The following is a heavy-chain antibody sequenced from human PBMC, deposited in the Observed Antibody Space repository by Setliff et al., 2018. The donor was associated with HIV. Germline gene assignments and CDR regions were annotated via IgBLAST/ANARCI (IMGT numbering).Heavy chain of an antibody. Sequence: RASVKVSCKASGYTFTGHYMHWVRQAPGQGLEWMGWINPNNGASNYAQRFQGRVTMTRDTSISTAYMELSRLRSDDTAVYYCARLGLSYSTSWENCFDYWGQGTLVTVSS. CDR1: GYTFTGHY. J-gene: IGHJ4*02. V-gene: IGHV1-2*02. CDR2: INPNNGAS. CDR3: ARLGLSYSTSWENCFDY. D-gene: IGHD6-6*01.